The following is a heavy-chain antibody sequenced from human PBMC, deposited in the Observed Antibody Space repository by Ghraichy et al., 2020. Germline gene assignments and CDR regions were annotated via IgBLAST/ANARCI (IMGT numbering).Heavy chain of an antibody. J-gene: IGHJ4*02. CDR2: IYSGGSA. D-gene: IGHD1-20*01. Sequence: GGSLRLSCAASGFTVSSNYMSWVRQAPGKGLEWVSVIYSGGSAYYADSVKGRFTISRDNSKNTLYLQMNSLRAEDTAVYYCARLKRNWNYFYYWGQGTLVTVSS. V-gene: IGHV3-66*01. CDR3: ARLKRNWNYFYY. CDR1: GFTVSSNY.